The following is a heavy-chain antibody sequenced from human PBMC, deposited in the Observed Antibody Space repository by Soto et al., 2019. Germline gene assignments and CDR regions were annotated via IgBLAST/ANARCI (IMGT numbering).Heavy chain of an antibody. Sequence: KLSCEASGGTFSSYAISWVRQAPGQGLEWMGGIIPIFGTANYAQKFQGRVTITADESTSTAYMELSSLRSEDTAVYYCARGGYSGSYFVVWYYYGMDVWGQGTTVTAP. CDR2: IIPIFGTA. CDR1: GGTFSSYA. CDR3: ARGGYSGSYFVVWYYYGMDV. J-gene: IGHJ6*02. V-gene: IGHV1-69*01. D-gene: IGHD1-26*01.